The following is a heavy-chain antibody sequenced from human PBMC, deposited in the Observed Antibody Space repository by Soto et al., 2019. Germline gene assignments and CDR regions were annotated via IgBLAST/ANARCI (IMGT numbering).Heavy chain of an antibody. CDR3: ARAYITGGSYYLGY. CDR2: IYYSGST. V-gene: IGHV4-30-4*01. D-gene: IGHD1-26*01. CDR1: GGSISSGDYY. Sequence: PSETLSLTCTVSGGSISSGDYYWSWIRQPPGKGLEWIGYIYYSGSTYYNPSLKSRVTISVDTSKNQFSLKLSSVTAADTAVYYCARAYITGGSYYLGYWGQGALVTV. J-gene: IGHJ4*02.